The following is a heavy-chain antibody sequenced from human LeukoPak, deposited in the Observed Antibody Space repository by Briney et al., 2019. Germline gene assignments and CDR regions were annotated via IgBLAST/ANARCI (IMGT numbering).Heavy chain of an antibody. V-gene: IGHV1-69*04. CDR3: ASPPADYYDSRDYFDY. CDR2: IIPILGIA. CDR1: GGTFSSYV. D-gene: IGHD3-22*01. Sequence: SVNVSCKASGGTFSSYVISWVRQAPGQGLEWMGRIIPILGIANYAQKFQGRVTITADESTSTAYMELSSLRSEDTAVYYCASPPADYYDSRDYFDYWGQGTLVTVSS. J-gene: IGHJ4*02.